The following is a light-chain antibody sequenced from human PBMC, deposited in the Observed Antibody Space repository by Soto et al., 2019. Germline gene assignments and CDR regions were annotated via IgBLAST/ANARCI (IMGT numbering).Light chain of an antibody. V-gene: IGKV1-5*03. CDR2: KAS. Sequence: DIKMTQSPSTLSASVGDRVTITCRASQSISTWLAWYQHKPGKAPNLLIYKASSLESGVPSRFSGSGSGTEFTLTISSLQTDDVATYYGQQYGRYRTFGQGTKVEIK. J-gene: IGKJ1*01. CDR3: QQYGRYRT. CDR1: QSISTW.